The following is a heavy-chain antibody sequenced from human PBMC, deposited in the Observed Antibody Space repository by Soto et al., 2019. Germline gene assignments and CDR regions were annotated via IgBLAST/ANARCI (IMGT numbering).Heavy chain of an antibody. D-gene: IGHD2-21*02. Sequence: PSGTLSLTCTASGGSIRISLYYWSLIRPPPGKGLEWIGYIFDSGITHYNPSLKSRVAMSVDTSKNQFSLNLTSVTAADTAVYFCASQFCSGGACFNWFDPWGHGTLVTVSS. V-gene: IGHV4-30-4*01. CDR2: IFDSGIT. CDR3: ASQFCSGGACFNWFDP. J-gene: IGHJ5*02. CDR1: GGSIRISLYY.